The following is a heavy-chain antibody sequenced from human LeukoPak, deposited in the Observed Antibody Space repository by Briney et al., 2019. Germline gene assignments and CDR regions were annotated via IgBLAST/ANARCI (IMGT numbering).Heavy chain of an antibody. V-gene: IGHV1-46*01. CDR2: INPSGGST. CDR3: ARGLTDYDFWSGYFTHVAFYYGMDV. J-gene: IGHJ6*02. Sequence: GASVKVSCKASGYTFTSYYMHWVRQAPGQGLEWMGIINPSGGSTSYAQKFQGRVTMTRNTSISTAYMELSSLRSEDTAVYYCARGLTDYDFWSGYFTHVAFYYGMDVWGQGTTVTVSS. CDR1: GYTFTSYY. D-gene: IGHD3-3*01.